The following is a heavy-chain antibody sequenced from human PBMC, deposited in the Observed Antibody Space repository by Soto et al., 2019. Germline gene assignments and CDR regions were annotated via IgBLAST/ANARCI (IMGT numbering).Heavy chain of an antibody. D-gene: IGHD2-15*01. CDR1: GGSFSGYY. CDR2: INHSGST. CDR3: ARAVVVALYGMDV. J-gene: IGHJ6*02. V-gene: IGHV4-34*01. Sequence: SETLSLTCAVYGGSFSGYYWSWIRQPPGKGLEWTGEINHSGSTNYNPSLKSRVTISVDTSKNQFSLKLSSVTAADTAVYYCARAVVVALYGMDVWGQGTTVTVS.